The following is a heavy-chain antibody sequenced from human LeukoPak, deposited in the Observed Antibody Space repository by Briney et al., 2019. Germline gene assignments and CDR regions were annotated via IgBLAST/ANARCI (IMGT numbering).Heavy chain of an antibody. V-gene: IGHV4-30-4*01. J-gene: IGHJ4*02. Sequence: SQTLSLTCTVSGGSISSGDYYWSWIRQPPGKGLEWIGYIYYSGRTYYNPSLKSRVTISVDTSKNQFSLKLSSVTAADTAVYYGARGGRKYFDYWGQGTLVTVSS. CDR1: GGSISSGDYY. CDR3: ARGGRKYFDY. CDR2: IYYSGRT. D-gene: IGHD3-16*01.